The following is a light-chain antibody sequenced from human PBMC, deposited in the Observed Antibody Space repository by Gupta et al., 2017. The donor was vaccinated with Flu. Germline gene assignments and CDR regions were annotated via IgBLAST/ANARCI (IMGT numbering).Light chain of an antibody. Sequence: RATLSCRASQSVSSSYLAWYQQKPGQAPRLLIYGASSRATGISDRFSGSGSGTDFTLTISRLEPEDFAVYYCQQYGSSPPFTFGPGTKVDIK. J-gene: IGKJ3*01. CDR1: QSVSSSY. CDR2: GAS. CDR3: QQYGSSPPFT. V-gene: IGKV3-20*01.